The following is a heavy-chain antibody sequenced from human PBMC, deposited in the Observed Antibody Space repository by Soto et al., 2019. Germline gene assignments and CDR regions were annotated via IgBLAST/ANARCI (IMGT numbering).Heavy chain of an antibody. V-gene: IGHV4-59*01. CDR1: GDSTNYYY. J-gene: IGHJ4*02. D-gene: IGHD6-19*01. CDR2: IYYIGTT. Sequence: SETLSLTCTVSGDSTNYYYWSWIRQPPGKGLEWIGYIYYIGTTNYNPSLKSRVTISLDTSKNQFSLKLNSVTAADTAVYYCARGHSSGWFLDYWGQGTLVTVSS. CDR3: ARGHSSGWFLDY.